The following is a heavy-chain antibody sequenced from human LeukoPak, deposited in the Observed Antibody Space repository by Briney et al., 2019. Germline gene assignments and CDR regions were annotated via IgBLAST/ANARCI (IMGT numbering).Heavy chain of an antibody. D-gene: IGHD3-10*01. CDR3: ARERITMVRGVIDAKYYFDY. J-gene: IGHJ4*02. CDR2: IIPIYGTA. V-gene: IGHV1-69*05. CDR1: GYTFTSYY. Sequence: ASVKVSCKASGYTFTSYYMHWVRQAPGQGLEWMGGIIPIYGTANYAQKFQGRVTITTDESTSTAYMELSSLRSEDTAVYYCARERITMVRGVIDAKYYFDYWGQGTLVTVSS.